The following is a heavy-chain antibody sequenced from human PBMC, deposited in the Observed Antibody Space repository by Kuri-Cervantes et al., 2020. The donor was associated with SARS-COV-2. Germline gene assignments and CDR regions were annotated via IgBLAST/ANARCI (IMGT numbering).Heavy chain of an antibody. Sequence: GESLKISCAASGFTFSSYAMHWVRQAPGKGLEWVAVISYDGSNKYYADSVKGRFTISRDNSKNTLYLQMNSLRAEDTAVYYCARDPALYSSGWYLDYWGQGTLVTVSS. CDR1: GFTFSSYA. J-gene: IGHJ4*02. V-gene: IGHV3-30*01. CDR2: ISYDGSNK. CDR3: ARDPALYSSGWYLDY. D-gene: IGHD6-19*01.